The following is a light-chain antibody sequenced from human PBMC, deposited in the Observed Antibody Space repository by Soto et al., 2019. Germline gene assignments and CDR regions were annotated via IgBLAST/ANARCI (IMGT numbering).Light chain of an antibody. CDR2: GAS. V-gene: IGKV3-15*01. Sequence: EIVVTQSPSTLSVSPGERATLSCRASESVSSNLAWYQQGPGQAPRLLICGASTRAAGMPGTFSGRGSGTEFTLTITCLRPEDFGVDDCQQYRSWPRTFGQGAKVDI. CDR3: QQYRSWPRT. J-gene: IGKJ1*01. CDR1: ESVSSN.